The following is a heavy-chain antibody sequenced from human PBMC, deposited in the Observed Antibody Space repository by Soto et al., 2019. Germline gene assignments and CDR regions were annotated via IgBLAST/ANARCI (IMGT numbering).Heavy chain of an antibody. Sequence: GGSLRLSCAASGFTFSTYAMSWVRQAPGKGLEWVSALSGSGGGTTDYAAPVKGRFTISRDDSKNTLYLQMNSLKTEDTAVYYCTTDPVTMIVVVPYSGWGQGTLVTVSS. J-gene: IGHJ4*02. CDR1: GFTFSTYA. CDR2: LSGSGGGTT. V-gene: IGHV3-15*01. CDR3: TTDPVTMIVVVPYSG. D-gene: IGHD3-22*01.